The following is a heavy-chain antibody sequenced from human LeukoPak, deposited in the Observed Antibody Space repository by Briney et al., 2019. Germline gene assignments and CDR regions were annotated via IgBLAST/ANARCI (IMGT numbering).Heavy chain of an antibody. J-gene: IGHJ4*02. Sequence: GRSLRLSCAASGFTFSIYGMHWVRRAPGKGLEWVAVISYDGSNKYYADSVKGRFTISRDNSKNTLYLQMNSLRAEDTAVYYCAKDSGAVRGYSYDSPGYFDYWGQGTLVTVSS. V-gene: IGHV3-30*18. CDR2: ISYDGSNK. CDR3: AKDSGAVRGYSYDSPGYFDY. CDR1: GFTFSIYG. D-gene: IGHD5-18*01.